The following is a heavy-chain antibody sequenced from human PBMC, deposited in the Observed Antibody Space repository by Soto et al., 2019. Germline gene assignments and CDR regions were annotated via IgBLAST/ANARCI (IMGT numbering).Heavy chain of an antibody. CDR1: GGSVSSGSYY. J-gene: IGHJ4*02. D-gene: IGHD3-22*01. CDR3: ARVYYYDSSATEDY. Sequence: SETLSLTCTVSGGSVSSGSYYWSWIRQPPGKGLEWIGYIYYSGSTNYNPSLKSRVTISVDTSKNQFSLKLSSVTAADTAVYYCARVYYYDSSATEDYWGPGTLVTVSS. V-gene: IGHV4-61*01. CDR2: IYYSGST.